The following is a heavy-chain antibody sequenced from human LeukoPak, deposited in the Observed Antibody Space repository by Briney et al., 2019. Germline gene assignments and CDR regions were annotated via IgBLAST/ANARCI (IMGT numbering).Heavy chain of an antibody. CDR2: ISWRGARS. V-gene: IGHV3-9*03. Sequence: TGGSLSLSCAASGFKFDDYAMHWVRQAPGKGLEWVSGISWRGARSGYADSVKGRFTISRDNAKNSLYLQMNNLRAEDMALYYCAKDTSPYFDDYSRPHQLLDSWGQGTMVTVSS. CDR3: AKDTSPYFDDYSRPHQLLDS. CDR1: GFKFDDYA. D-gene: IGHD4-11*01. J-gene: IGHJ4*02.